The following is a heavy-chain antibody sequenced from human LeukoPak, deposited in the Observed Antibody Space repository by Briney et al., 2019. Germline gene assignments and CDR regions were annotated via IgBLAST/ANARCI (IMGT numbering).Heavy chain of an antibody. V-gene: IGHV3-23*01. CDR1: GFTFRSYA. D-gene: IGHD4-17*01. Sequence: PTGGSLRLSCAASGFTFRSYAMSWVRQAPGKGLEWVSAISGSGGSTYYADSVKGRFTISRDNSKNTLYLQMNSLRAEDTAVYYCAKDSVDYGESVYYFYYWGQGTLVTVSS. J-gene: IGHJ4*02. CDR3: AKDSVDYGESVYYFYY. CDR2: ISGSGGST.